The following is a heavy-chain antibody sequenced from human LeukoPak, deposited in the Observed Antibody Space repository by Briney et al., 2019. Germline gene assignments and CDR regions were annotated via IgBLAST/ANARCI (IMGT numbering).Heavy chain of an antibody. V-gene: IGHV3-23*01. D-gene: IGHD3-9*01. CDR3: AKWGDYDILTGYYVSDF. CDR1: GFIFRNSA. Sequence: GGSLRLSCAASGFIFRNSAMSLVRQAPGKGLEWVSAITGSGDTTYYADSVKGRFTISRDNSKNTLYVEMNTLRAEDTAVYYCAKWGDYDILTGYYVSDFWGQGTLVTVSS. CDR2: ITGSGDTT. J-gene: IGHJ4*02.